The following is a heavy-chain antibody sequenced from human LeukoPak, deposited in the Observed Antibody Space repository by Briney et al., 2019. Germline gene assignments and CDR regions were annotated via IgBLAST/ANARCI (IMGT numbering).Heavy chain of an antibody. Sequence: PGGSLSLSCAVSGFTFSEYWMTWVRQAPGKGLEWVANIKEDGGQKHYVDSVKGRFTIFRDNAKNTLYLQMDSLRAEDTAVYYCARGGDKNVMGGQGTLVTVSS. V-gene: IGHV3-7*03. CDR1: GFTFSEYW. CDR2: IKEDGGQK. D-gene: IGHD3-10*01. CDR3: ARGGDKNVM. J-gene: IGHJ4*02.